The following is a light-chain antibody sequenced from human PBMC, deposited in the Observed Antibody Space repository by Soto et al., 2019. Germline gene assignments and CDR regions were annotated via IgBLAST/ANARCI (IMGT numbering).Light chain of an antibody. CDR1: QSVLYSSNNKNY. CDR2: WAS. J-gene: IGKJ5*01. Sequence: DIVMTQSPDSLAVSLGERATINCKSSQSVLYSSNNKNYLAWYQQKPGQPPKLLIYWASTRESGVPDRFSGSGSGTDFTLTISSLQAEDVAVYYCQQRSKWPITFGQGTRLEIK. V-gene: IGKV4-1*01. CDR3: QQRSKWPIT.